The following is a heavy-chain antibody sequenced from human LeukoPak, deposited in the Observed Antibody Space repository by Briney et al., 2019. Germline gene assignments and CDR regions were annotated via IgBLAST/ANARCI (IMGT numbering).Heavy chain of an antibody. D-gene: IGHD3-10*01. CDR3: AYGSGSYQRAFDY. CDR2: ISGSDTST. V-gene: IGHV3-23*01. J-gene: IGHJ4*02. CDR1: GFTFSSYA. Sequence: AGGSLRLSCAASGFTFSSYAMSWVRQAPGKGLEWVSAISGSDTSTYYADSVKGRFTISRDNSKNTLYLQMNSLRAEDTAVYYCAYGSGSYQRAFDYWGQGTLVTVSS.